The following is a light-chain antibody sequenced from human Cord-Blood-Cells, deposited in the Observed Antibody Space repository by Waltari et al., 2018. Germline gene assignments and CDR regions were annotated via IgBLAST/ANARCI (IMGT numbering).Light chain of an antibody. V-gene: IGLV2-23*01. Sequence: QSALTQPASVSGSPGQSITISCTGTSSDVGSYNLVSWYQQHPGKAPQLMIYEGSKRRSGVSNRFSGSKSGDPSSLTISGLQAGDEADYYCCSYAGSSTWVFGGGTMLTVL. CDR3: CSYAGSSTWV. J-gene: IGLJ3*02. CDR1: SSDVGSYNL. CDR2: EGS.